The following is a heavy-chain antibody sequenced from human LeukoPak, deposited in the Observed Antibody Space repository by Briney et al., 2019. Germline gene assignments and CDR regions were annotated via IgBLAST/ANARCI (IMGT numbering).Heavy chain of an antibody. V-gene: IGHV3-33*01. D-gene: IGHD3-10*01. CDR2: IWYDGSNK. CDR3: ARETMVRGVISFDP. J-gene: IGHJ5*02. CDR1: GFTFSSYG. Sequence: GGSLRLSCAASGFTFSSYGVHWVRQAPGKGLEWVAVIWYDGSNKYYADSVKGRFTISRDNSKNTLYLQMNSLRAEDTAVYYCARETMVRGVISFDPWGQGTLVTVSS.